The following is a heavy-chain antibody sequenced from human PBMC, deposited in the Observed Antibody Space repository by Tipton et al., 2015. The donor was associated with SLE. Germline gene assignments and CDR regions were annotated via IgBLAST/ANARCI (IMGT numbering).Heavy chain of an antibody. V-gene: IGHV3-21*03. CDR1: GFTFSSFG. CDR2: ISRSSSYI. CDR3: AREGNYYDSSGLFDY. D-gene: IGHD3-22*01. J-gene: IGHJ4*02. Sequence: SLRLSCTASGFTFSSFGMHWVRQAPGKGLEWVSSISRSSSYIYYADSVKGRFTISRDNAKNSLYLQMNSLRAEDTAVYYCAREGNYYDSSGLFDYWGQGTLVTVSS.